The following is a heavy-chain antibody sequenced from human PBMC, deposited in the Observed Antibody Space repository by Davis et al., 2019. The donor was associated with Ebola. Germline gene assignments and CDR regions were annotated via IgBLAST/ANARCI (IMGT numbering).Heavy chain of an antibody. CDR2: IYYSGST. CDR3: ARGEHCSSTSCFMYYYYGMDV. V-gene: IGHV4-59*08. Sequence: MPSETLSLTCTVSGGSISSYYWSWIRQPPGKGLEWIGYIYYSGSTYYNPSLKSRVTISVDTSKNQFSLKLSSVTAADTAVYYCARGEHCSSTSCFMYYYYGMDVWGQGTTVTVSS. D-gene: IGHD2-2*01. CDR1: GGSISSYY. J-gene: IGHJ6*02.